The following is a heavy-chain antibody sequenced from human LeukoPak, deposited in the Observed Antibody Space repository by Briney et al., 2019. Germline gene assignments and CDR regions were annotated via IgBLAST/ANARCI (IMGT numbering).Heavy chain of an antibody. CDR1: GFTFSSYW. CDR3: ASVPVVGATPPWPDFDY. CDR2: INSDGSST. J-gene: IGHJ4*02. V-gene: IGHV3-74*01. Sequence: GSLRLSCAASGFTFSSYWMHWVRQAPGKGLVWVSRINSDGSSTSYADSVKGRFTISRDNAKNTLYLQMNSLRAEDTAVYYCASVPVVGATPPWPDFDYWGQGTLVTVSS. D-gene: IGHD1-26*01.